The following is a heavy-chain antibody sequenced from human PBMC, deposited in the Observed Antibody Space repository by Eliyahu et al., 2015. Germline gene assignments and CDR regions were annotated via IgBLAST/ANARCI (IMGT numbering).Heavy chain of an antibody. Sequence: QVQLVQSGAEVKKPGASVKVSCKASGYTFTGYXMHWVRQAPGQGLEWMGWINPNSGGTNYAQKFQGWVTMTRDTSISTAYMELSRLRSDDTAVYYCARGPLTYYYDSSGYYLNYWGQGTLVTVSS. J-gene: IGHJ4*02. D-gene: IGHD3-22*01. CDR2: INPNSGGT. CDR3: ARGPLTYYYDSSGYYLNY. V-gene: IGHV1-2*04. CDR1: GYTFTGYX.